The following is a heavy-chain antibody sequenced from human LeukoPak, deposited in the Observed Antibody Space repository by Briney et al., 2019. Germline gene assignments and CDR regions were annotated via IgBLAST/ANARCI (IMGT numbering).Heavy chain of an antibody. D-gene: IGHD3-10*01. V-gene: IGHV3-23*01. J-gene: IGHJ4*02. CDR3: AKGGLLWFGEVKPIDY. CDR2: ISGSGGGT. CDR1: GFTFSSYA. Sequence: GGSLRLSCAASGFTFSSYAMSWVRQAPGKGLAWVSAISGSGGGTYYADSVKGRFTISRDNSKNTLYLQMNSLRADDTAVYYCAKGGLLWFGEVKPIDYWGQGTPVTVSS.